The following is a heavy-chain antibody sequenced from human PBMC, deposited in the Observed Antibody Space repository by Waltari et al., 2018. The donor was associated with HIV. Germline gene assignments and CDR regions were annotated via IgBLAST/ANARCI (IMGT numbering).Heavy chain of an antibody. CDR1: GFTFRGYW. Sequence: EVQLVESGGGLVQPGGSLRLYCAASGFTFRGYWMSWVRQAPGKGLEWVANIKEDGRDKYYVDSVKGRFTISRDNAKNTLYLQMNSLRADDTAVYYCARGWWEQQRNRKYNWFDPWGQGTLVTVSS. CDR3: ARGWWEQQRNRKYNWFDP. D-gene: IGHD1-26*01. CDR2: IKEDGRDK. V-gene: IGHV3-7*01. J-gene: IGHJ5*02.